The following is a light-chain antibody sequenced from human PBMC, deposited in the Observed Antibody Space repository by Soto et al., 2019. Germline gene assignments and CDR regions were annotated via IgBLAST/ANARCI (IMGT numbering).Light chain of an antibody. CDR1: LSVSVY. V-gene: IGKV3-11*01. CDR3: QQRSNWTLT. CDR2: DAS. J-gene: IGKJ4*01. Sequence: EIVLTQSPGTLSLSPGERATLSFRTSLSVSVYLDWYQQKPGQAPRLLISDASTRATGIPARFSGSGSGTDFTLTISSLEPDDFAVYYCQQRSNWTLTFGGGTKVDIK.